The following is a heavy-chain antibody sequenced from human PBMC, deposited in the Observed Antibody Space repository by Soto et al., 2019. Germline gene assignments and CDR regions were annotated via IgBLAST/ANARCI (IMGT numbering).Heavy chain of an antibody. Sequence: QVQLQESGPGLVEPSQTLSLTCAVSGGSVSSGGYFWSWIRQPPGKGLEWIGHIYNSGSTYSNPSLWGRVTMSVDPPKNQFSLKLNSVTAADTAVYYCARGPDVAKVDYWGQGTLVTVSS. CDR3: ARGPDVAKVDY. J-gene: IGHJ4*02. D-gene: IGHD2-21*01. V-gene: IGHV4-30-4*01. CDR2: IYNSGST. CDR1: GGSVSSGGYF.